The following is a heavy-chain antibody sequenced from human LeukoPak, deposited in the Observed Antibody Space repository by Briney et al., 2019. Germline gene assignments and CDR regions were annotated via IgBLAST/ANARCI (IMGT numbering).Heavy chain of an antibody. CDR3: AKVGYSSSWYYFDY. CDR1: GFTFSSYG. V-gene: IGHV3-30*18. CDR2: ISYDGSNK. D-gene: IGHD6-13*01. Sequence: HSGGSLRLSCAASGFTFSSYGMHWVRQAPGKGLEWVAVISYDGSNKYYADSVKGRFTISRDNSKNTLYLQLNSLRAEDTAVYYCAKVGYSSSWYYFDYWGQGTVVTVSS. J-gene: IGHJ4*02.